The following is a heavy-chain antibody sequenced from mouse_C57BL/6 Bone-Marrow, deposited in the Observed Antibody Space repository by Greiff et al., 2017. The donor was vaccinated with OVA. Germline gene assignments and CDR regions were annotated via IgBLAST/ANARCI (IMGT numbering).Heavy chain of an antibody. CDR2: INPSSGYT. D-gene: IGHD1-1*01. CDR3: ARAPYYYGRYFDY. Sequence: QVQLKESGAELAKPGASVKLSCKASGYTFTSYWMHWVKQRPGQGLEWIGYINPSSGYTKYNQKFKDKATLTADKSSSTAYIQLSSLTYEDSAVYDCARAPYYYGRYFDYWGQGTTLTVSS. CDR1: GYTFTSYW. V-gene: IGHV1-7*01. J-gene: IGHJ2*01.